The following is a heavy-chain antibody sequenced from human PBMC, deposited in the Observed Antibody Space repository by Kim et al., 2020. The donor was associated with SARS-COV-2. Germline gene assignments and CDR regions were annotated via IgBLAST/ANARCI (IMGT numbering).Heavy chain of an antibody. CDR2: TNHRGTT. J-gene: IGHJ5*02. CDR1: GENFRAYY. D-gene: IGHD3-9*01. V-gene: IGHV4-34*01. CDR3: AKARYFDWLLGRTADNYFDP. Sequence: SETLSLTCAVYGENFRAYYWSWFRQPPGKGLEWIGETNHRGTTNYNPSLKSRVIISVDTSKSQFSLKLSSVTAADTDVDYCAKARYFDWLLGRTADNYFDPWGQETLVTVSS.